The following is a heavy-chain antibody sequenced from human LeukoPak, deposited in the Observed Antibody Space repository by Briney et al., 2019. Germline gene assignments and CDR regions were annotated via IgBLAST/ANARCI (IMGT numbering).Heavy chain of an antibody. CDR3: DY. V-gene: IGHV7-4-1*01. CDR1: GYTFTTYA. Sequence: ASVKVSCKASGYTFTTYAMNWVRQAPGQGLEWMGWINTNTGNPTYAQGFTGRFVFSLDTSVSTAYFCARGPSGCSGGSCYSDYWGQGTLVTVSS. D-gene: IGHD2-15*01. J-gene: IGHJ4*02. CDR2: INTNTGNP.